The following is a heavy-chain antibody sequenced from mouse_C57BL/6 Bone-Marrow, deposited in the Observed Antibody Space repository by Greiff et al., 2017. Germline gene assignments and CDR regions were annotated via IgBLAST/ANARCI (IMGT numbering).Heavy chain of an antibody. D-gene: IGHD2-4*01. CDR2: ISSGGSYT. CDR3: ARPYYDYEDYAMDY. V-gene: IGHV5-6*01. J-gene: IGHJ4*01. CDR1: GFTFSSYG. Sequence: EVMLVESGGDLVKPGGSLKLSCAASGFTFSSYGMSWVRQTPDKRLEWVATISSGGSYTYYPDSVKGRFTISRDNAKNTLYLQMSSLKSEDTAMYYCARPYYDYEDYAMDYWGQGTSVTVSS.